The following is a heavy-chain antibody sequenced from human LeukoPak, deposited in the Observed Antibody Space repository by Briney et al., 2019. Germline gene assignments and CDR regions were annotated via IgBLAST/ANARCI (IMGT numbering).Heavy chain of an antibody. Sequence: ASVKVSCKASGYTFTSYGISWVRQAPGQGLEWMGWISAYNGNTNYAQKLQGRVTMTTDTSTSTAYMELRSLRSDGTAVYYCARDLSANRVVPAAIGNWFDPWGQGTLVTVSS. CDR2: ISAYNGNT. D-gene: IGHD2-2*01. CDR1: GYTFTSYG. V-gene: IGHV1-18*01. J-gene: IGHJ5*02. CDR3: ARDLSANRVVPAAIGNWFDP.